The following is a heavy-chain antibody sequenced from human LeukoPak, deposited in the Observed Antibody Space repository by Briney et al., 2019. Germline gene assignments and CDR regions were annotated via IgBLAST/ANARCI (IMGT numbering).Heavy chain of an antibody. Sequence: GGSLRLSCAASGFTFSSYGMSWVRQAPGMGLEWVSAISGSGGSTYYADSVRGRFTISRDNSKNTVYLQMNSLRAEDTAVYFCAKSGYNRFDYWGQGTLVTVSS. V-gene: IGHV3-23*01. D-gene: IGHD5-24*01. J-gene: IGHJ4*02. CDR2: ISGSGGST. CDR1: GFTFSSYG. CDR3: AKSGYNRFDY.